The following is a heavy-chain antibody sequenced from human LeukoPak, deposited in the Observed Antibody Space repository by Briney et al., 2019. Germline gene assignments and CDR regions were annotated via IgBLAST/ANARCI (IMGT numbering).Heavy chain of an antibody. CDR2: ISSSSSYI. Sequence: GGSLRLSCAASGFTFSSYSMNWVRQAPGKGLEWVSSISSSSSYIYYADSVKGRFTISRDNAKNSLYLQMNSPRAEDTAVYYCARDQRDGFDYWGQGTLVTVSS. D-gene: IGHD5-24*01. V-gene: IGHV3-21*04. CDR1: GFTFSSYS. CDR3: ARDQRDGFDY. J-gene: IGHJ4*02.